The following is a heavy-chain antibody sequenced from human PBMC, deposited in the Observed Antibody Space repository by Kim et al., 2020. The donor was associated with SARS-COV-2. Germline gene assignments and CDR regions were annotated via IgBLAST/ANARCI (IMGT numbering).Heavy chain of an antibody. CDR2: ISYDGSNK. CDR3: AKNTGY. V-gene: IGHV3-30*18. CDR1: GFAFSTYG. J-gene: IGHJ4*02. Sequence: GGSLRLSCAASGFAFSTYGMYGVRQAPGKGLEWVAVISYDGSNKYYADSVKGRFTISRDNSKNTLYLQMNSLRAEDTAVYYCAKNTGYWGQGTLATVSS. D-gene: IGHD3-10*01.